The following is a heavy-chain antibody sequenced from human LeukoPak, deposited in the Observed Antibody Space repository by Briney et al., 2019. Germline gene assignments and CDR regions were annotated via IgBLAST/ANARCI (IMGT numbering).Heavy chain of an antibody. CDR2: IYSGGST. D-gene: IGHD4-17*01. J-gene: IGHJ5*02. Sequence: GGSLRLSCAASGFTVSSNYMSWVRQAPGKGLEWDSVIYSGGSTYYADSGKGRFTISRDNSKNTLYLQMNSLRAEDTAVYYCARVSHGDYAGDWFDPWGQGTLVTVSS. CDR3: ARVSHGDYAGDWFDP. CDR1: GFTVSSNY. V-gene: IGHV3-53*01.